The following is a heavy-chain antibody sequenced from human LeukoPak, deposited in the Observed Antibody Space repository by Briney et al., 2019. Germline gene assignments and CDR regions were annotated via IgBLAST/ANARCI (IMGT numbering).Heavy chain of an antibody. CDR2: VIPVVDTT. CDR3: ARGLGSASLGLDY. CDR1: GDAPSTYA. J-gene: IGHJ4*02. D-gene: IGHD6-19*01. V-gene: IGHV1-69*05. Sequence: ASVKVSCNVYGDAPSTYATTWSRQAHGQGLEWVGEVIPVVDTTNYAPSFQGRVTITTDASTSTAYMEMTRLTSADTAVYYFARGLGSASLGLDYWGQGTLVTVSS.